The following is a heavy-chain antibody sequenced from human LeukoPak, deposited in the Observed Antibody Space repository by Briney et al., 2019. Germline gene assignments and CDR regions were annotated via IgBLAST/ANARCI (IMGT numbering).Heavy chain of an antibody. J-gene: IGHJ4*02. CDR1: GFTFTSYS. V-gene: IGHV3-21*01. CDR3: ARLYDILTGAFDY. Sequence: AGGSLRLSCAASGFTFTSYSMNWVRQAPGKGLEWVSSISSSRSYIYYADSVKGRFTISRDNAKNSMYLQMSSLRAEDTAIYYCARLYDILTGAFDYWGQGTLVTVSS. D-gene: IGHD3-9*01. CDR2: ISSSRSYI.